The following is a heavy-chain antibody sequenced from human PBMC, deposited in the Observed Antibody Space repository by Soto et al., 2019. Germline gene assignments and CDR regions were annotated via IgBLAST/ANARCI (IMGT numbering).Heavy chain of an antibody. CDR1: GFSCNNYA. V-gene: IGHV3-23*01. D-gene: IGHD3-10*01. CDR2: ISGGGDTT. CDR3: AKGRGGSGSLTPRVDF. J-gene: IGHJ4*02. Sequence: EVQLLESGGGLVQPGGSLRLSCAASGFSCNNYAMTWVRQALGKGLEWVSAISGGGDTTSYADSVKGRCTVARDGSKSQLYLQMSRLRAEATSLYCCAKGRGGSGSLTPRVDFWGQGTLVTVSS.